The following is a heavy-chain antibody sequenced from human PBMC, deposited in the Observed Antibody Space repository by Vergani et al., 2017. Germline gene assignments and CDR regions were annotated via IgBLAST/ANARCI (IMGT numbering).Heavy chain of an antibody. CDR1: GFTFNQYG. D-gene: IGHD1-14*01. J-gene: IGHJ5*02. V-gene: IGHV3-33*01. CDR2: TWYDGNNK. Sequence: QVQLVESGGGVVQPGRSLRLSRAASGFTFNQYGMHWVRQAPGKGLGWVAVTWYDGNNKQYADSVKGRFTISRDNSKSTMYLQMNSLRDEDTGVYYCARDLRLLYNRFDPWGQGTLVTVSS. CDR3: ARDLRLLYNRFDP.